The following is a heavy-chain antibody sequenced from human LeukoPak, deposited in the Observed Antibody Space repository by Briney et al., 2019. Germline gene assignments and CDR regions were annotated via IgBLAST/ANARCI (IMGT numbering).Heavy chain of an antibody. CDR3: AIWETDQGGEFDS. CDR1: GFTLSGYG. Sequence: GGSLRLSCAASGFTLSGYGMNWVRQAPGKGLEWVSYISSSTRIIYYADSVKGRLTISRDNAKNSLYLQMNSLRAEDTAVYYCAIWETDQGGEFDSWGQGTLVTVSS. CDR2: ISSSTRII. J-gene: IGHJ4*02. V-gene: IGHV3-48*01. D-gene: IGHD1-26*01.